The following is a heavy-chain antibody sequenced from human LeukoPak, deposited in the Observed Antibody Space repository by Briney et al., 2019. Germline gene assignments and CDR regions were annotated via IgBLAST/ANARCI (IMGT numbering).Heavy chain of an antibody. V-gene: IGHV3-7*05. CDR1: GFTFSIYW. CDR2: INQDGSEK. J-gene: IGHJ6*02. D-gene: IGHD6-6*01. CDR3: VRDGPGGIEARKRYYGMDV. Sequence: PGGSLRLSCAASGFTFSIYWMSWVRQAPGKGLGWVASINQDGSEKYYVDSVKGRCTISRDNAKTSLYLQMSSLRAEDAAAYYCVRDGPGGIEARKRYYGMDVWGQGTTVSVSS.